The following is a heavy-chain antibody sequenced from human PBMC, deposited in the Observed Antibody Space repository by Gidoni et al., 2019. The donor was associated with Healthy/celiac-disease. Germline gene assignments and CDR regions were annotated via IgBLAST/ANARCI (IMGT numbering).Heavy chain of an antibody. J-gene: IGHJ3*02. CDR2: IYYSGST. CDR1: GGSISSSSYY. D-gene: IGHD3-16*01. Sequence: QLQLQESGPGLVKPSETLSLTCTVSGGSISSSSYYWGWIRQPPGKGLEWIGSIYYSGSTYYNPSLKSRVTISVDTSKNQFSLKLSSVTAADTAVYYCARDRFGDAFDIWGQGTMVTVSS. CDR3: ARDRFGDAFDI. V-gene: IGHV4-39*07.